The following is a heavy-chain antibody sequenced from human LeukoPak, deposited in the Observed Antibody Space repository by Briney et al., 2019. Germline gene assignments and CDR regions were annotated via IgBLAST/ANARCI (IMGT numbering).Heavy chain of an antibody. D-gene: IGHD2-15*01. CDR3: ARDLVVVPASPYYFDY. Sequence: GGPLRLSCAASGFTFSNYHMNWVRQAPGKGLEWVSYISKSASTTYYADSVKGRFTISRDTARNSVYLQMNSLTAEDTAVYYCARDLVVVPASPYYFDYWGQGTLVTVSS. CDR2: ISKSASTT. J-gene: IGHJ4*02. CDR1: GFTFSNYH. V-gene: IGHV3-48*01.